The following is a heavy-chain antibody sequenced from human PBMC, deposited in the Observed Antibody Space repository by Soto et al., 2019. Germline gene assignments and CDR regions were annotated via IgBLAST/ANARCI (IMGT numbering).Heavy chain of an antibody. Sequence: NPSETLSLTCTVSGGSISSYYWSWIRQPAGKGLEWIGRIYTSGSTNYNPSLKSRVTMSVDTSKNQFSLKLSSVTAADTAVYYCARDGYYGDYEVRYYYYGMDVWGQGTTVTVSS. D-gene: IGHD4-17*01. V-gene: IGHV4-4*07. CDR1: GGSISSYY. J-gene: IGHJ6*02. CDR2: IYTSGST. CDR3: ARDGYYGDYEVRYYYYGMDV.